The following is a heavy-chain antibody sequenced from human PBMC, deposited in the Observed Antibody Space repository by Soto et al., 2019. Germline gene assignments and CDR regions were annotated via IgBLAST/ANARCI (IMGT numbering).Heavy chain of an antibody. CDR2: TIPIFGTA. D-gene: IGHD3-22*01. CDR3: ASGNYDSSGYPYYFDY. Sequence: QVQLVQSGAEVKKPGSSVKASCKPLGGTFSSYAISWVRQAPGQGLEWMGGTIPIFGTANYAQKFQGRVTITADKSTSTAYMELSSLRSEDTAVYYCASGNYDSSGYPYYFDYWGQGTLVTVSS. CDR1: GGTFSSYA. J-gene: IGHJ4*02. V-gene: IGHV1-69*06.